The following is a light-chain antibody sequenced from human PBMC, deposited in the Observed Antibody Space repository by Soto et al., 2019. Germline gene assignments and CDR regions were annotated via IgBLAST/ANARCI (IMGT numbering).Light chain of an antibody. V-gene: IGKV3-20*01. J-gene: IGKJ1*01. CDR2: AAS. CDR3: LKYGRSPGWT. CDR1: QSVSSDF. Sequence: EIVLTQSPGTLSLSPGERATLSRRASQSVSSDFLAWYQQKPGQAPRLLIYAASSRASGIPDRFSGSGSETDFTLTISRLEPEDFAVYYCLKYGRSPGWTFGQGTKVDIK.